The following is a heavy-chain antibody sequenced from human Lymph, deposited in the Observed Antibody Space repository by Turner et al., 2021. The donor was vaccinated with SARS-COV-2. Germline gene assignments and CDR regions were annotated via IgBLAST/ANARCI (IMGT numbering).Heavy chain of an antibody. CDR2: IYYSGST. J-gene: IGHJ4*02. V-gene: IGHV4-39*01. Sequence: QLQLDESGPGLVRPSETLSLTCSVTGGSISSQTNYWDWIRQAPGKGLQWIGSIYYSGSTYYNPSLKSRLTMSVDTSKNQFSLNLGSVTAADTAVYYCARRPGGNFDYWGQGALVIVSS. D-gene: IGHD1-26*01. CDR3: ARRPGGNFDY. CDR1: GGSISSQTNY.